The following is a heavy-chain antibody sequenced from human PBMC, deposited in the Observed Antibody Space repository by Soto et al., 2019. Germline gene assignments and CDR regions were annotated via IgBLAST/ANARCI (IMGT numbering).Heavy chain of an antibody. CDR3: ARSFVGATGMWFDP. V-gene: IGHV1-69*13. CDR1: GGTFSSYA. Sequence: SVKVSCKASGGTFSSYAISWVRQAPGQGLEWMGGIIPIFGTANYAQKFQGRVTITADESTSTAYMELSSLRSEDTAVYYCARSFVGATGMWFDPWGQGTLVTVSS. D-gene: IGHD1-26*01. J-gene: IGHJ5*02. CDR2: IIPIFGTA.